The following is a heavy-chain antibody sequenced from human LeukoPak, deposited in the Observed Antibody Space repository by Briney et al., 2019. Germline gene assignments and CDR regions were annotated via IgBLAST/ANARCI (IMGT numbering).Heavy chain of an antibody. V-gene: IGHV3-23*01. CDR2: ISGSGGST. CDR3: AKALGIAVVPVDY. J-gene: IGHJ4*02. Sequence: HPGGSLRLSCAASGFTFSSYAMSWVRQAPGKGLEWVSAISGSGGSTYYADSVKGRSTISRDNSKNTLYLQMNSLRAEDTAVYYCAKALGIAVVPVDYWDQGTLVTVSS. D-gene: IGHD2-2*01. CDR1: GFTFSSYA.